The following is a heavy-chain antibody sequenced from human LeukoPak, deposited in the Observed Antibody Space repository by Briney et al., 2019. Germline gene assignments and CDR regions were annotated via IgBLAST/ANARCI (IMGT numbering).Heavy chain of an antibody. CDR2: ISMAGQT. V-gene: IGHV4-4*02. Sequence: SGTLSLTCGVSGGSISGTNWWSWVRQPPGQGLEWIGEISMAGQTNYNPSLNGRVTMSLDKSSNQLSLHLTSVTAADTATYFCSRESGPFCPFGYWGQGTLVIVSS. D-gene: IGHD1-26*01. J-gene: IGHJ4*02. CDR1: GGSISGTNW. CDR3: SRESGPFCPFGY.